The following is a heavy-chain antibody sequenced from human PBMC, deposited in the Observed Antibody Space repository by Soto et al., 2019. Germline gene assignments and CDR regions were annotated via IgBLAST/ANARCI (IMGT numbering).Heavy chain of an antibody. D-gene: IGHD3-3*01. CDR2: ISYDGSNK. CDR1: GLTFSSYA. V-gene: IGHV3-30-3*01. CDR3: ASTTFTIFGVPNDY. J-gene: IGHJ4*02. Sequence: PGGSLRLSCAASGLTFSSYAMHWVRQAPGKGLEWVAVISYDGSNKYYADSVKGRFTISRDNSKNTLYLQMNSLRAEDTAVYYCASTTFTIFGVPNDYWGQGTLVTVSS.